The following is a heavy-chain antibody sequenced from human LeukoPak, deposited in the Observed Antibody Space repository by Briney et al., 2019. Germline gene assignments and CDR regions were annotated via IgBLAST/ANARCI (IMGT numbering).Heavy chain of an antibody. V-gene: IGHV3-53*01. CDR3: ARERATVTYDAFDI. CDR2: IYSGGST. CDR1: GFTFSDYY. D-gene: IGHD4-17*01. J-gene: IGHJ3*02. Sequence: PGGSLRLSCAASGFTFSDYYMSWIRQAPGKGLEWVSVIYSGGSTYYADSVKGRFTISRDNSKNTLYLQMNSLRAEDTAVYCCARERATVTYDAFDIWGQGTMVTVSS.